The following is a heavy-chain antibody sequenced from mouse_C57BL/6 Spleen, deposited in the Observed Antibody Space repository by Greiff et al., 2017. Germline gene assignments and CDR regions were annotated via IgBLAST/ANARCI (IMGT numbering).Heavy chain of an antibody. CDR3: ARDYSNAWFAY. CDR2: IYPGDGDT. V-gene: IGHV1-80*01. Sequence: QVQLQQSGAELVKPGASVKISCKASGYAFSSYWMNWVKQRPGKGLEWIGQIYPGDGDTNYNGKFKGKATLTADKSSSTAYMQLNSLTSEDSAVYFCARDYSNAWFAYWGQGTLVTVSA. D-gene: IGHD2-5*01. CDR1: GYAFSSYW. J-gene: IGHJ3*01.